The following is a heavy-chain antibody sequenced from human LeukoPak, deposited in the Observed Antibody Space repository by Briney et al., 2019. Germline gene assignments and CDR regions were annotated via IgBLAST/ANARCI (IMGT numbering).Heavy chain of an antibody. Sequence: PSETLSLTCTVSGGSISSYYWSWIRQPPGKGLEWIGYIYYSGSTNYNPSLKSRVTISVDTSKNQFPLKLSSVTAADTAVYYCARVKYSSGWEFDYWGQGTLVTVSS. D-gene: IGHD6-19*01. CDR1: GGSISSYY. J-gene: IGHJ4*02. CDR2: IYYSGST. CDR3: ARVKYSSGWEFDY. V-gene: IGHV4-59*01.